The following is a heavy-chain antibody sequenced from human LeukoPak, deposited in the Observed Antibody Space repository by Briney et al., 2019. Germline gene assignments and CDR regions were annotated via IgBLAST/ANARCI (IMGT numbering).Heavy chain of an antibody. V-gene: IGHV3-30*18. CDR2: ISYDGSNK. Sequence: GRSLILSCAASGFTFSSYGMHWVRPAPGKGLEWVAVISYDGSNKYYADSVKGRFTISRDNSKNTLYLQMNSLRAEDTAVYYCAKDPGDYWGQGTLVTVSS. CDR3: AKDPGDY. J-gene: IGHJ4*02. CDR1: GFTFSSYG.